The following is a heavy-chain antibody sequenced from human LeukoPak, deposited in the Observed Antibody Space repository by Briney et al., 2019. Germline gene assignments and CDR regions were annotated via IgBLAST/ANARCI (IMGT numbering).Heavy chain of an antibody. D-gene: IGHD6-19*01. CDR2: IYYSGST. CDR1: GGSISSSSYY. J-gene: IGHJ4*02. CDR3: ASTETIAVAGPFPN. V-gene: IGHV4-39*01. Sequence: SETLSLTCTVSGGSISSSSYYWGWIRQPPGKGLEWFGSIYYSGSTYYNPSLKSRVTISVDTSKNQFSLKLSSVTAADTAVYYCASTETIAVAGPFPNWGQGTLVTVSS.